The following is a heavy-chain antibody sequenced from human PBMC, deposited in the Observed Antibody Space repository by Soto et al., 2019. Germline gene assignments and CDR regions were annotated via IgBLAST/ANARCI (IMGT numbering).Heavy chain of an antibody. Sequence: ASVKVSCKVSGYTLTELSMHWVRQAPGKGLEWMGGFDPEDGETIYAQKFQGRVTMTEDTSTDTAYMELSSLRSEDTAGYYCAVMKLGYCSGGSCYGSYDAFDIWGQGTMVTVSS. V-gene: IGHV1-24*01. CDR1: GYTLTELS. CDR2: FDPEDGET. J-gene: IGHJ3*02. CDR3: AVMKLGYCSGGSCYGSYDAFDI. D-gene: IGHD2-15*01.